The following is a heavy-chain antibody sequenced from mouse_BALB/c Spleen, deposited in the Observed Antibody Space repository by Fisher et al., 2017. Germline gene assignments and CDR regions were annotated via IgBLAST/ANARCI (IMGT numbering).Heavy chain of an antibody. D-gene: IGHD2-2*01. V-gene: IGHV5-9-3*01. J-gene: IGHJ4*01. CDR3: ARHGYYYAMDY. Sequence: RFTISRDNAKNTLYLQMSSLRSEDTAMYYCARHGYYYAMDYWGQGTSVTVSS.